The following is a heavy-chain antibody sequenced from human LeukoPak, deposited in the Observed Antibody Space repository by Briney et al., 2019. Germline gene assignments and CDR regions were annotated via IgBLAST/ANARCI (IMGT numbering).Heavy chain of an antibody. CDR2: IYYSGST. Sequence: PLETLSLTRTVSGGSISSGGYYWSWIRQHPGKGLEWIGYIYYSGSTYYNPSLKSRVTISVDTSKNQFSLKLSSVTAADTAVYYCARDTAVPAATHYYYYGMDVWGQGTTVTVSS. CDR1: GGSISSGGYY. V-gene: IGHV4-31*03. J-gene: IGHJ6*02. D-gene: IGHD2-2*01. CDR3: ARDTAVPAATHYYYYGMDV.